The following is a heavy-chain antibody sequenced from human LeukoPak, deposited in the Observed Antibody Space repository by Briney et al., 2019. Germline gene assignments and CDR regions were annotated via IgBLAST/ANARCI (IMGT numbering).Heavy chain of an antibody. CDR1: AYSISSGYY. J-gene: IGHJ4*02. D-gene: IGHD3-16*02. V-gene: IGHV4-38-2*02. CDR2: IYHSGST. Sequence: SETLSLTCTVPAYSISSGYYWGWIRQPPGKGLECIGTIYHSGSTYYNPSLKSRVTISVDTSRNQFSLKLNSVTAADTAMYYCARVFKRVITFGEVIVNPKYYLDYWGQGTLVTVSS. CDR3: ARVFKRVITFGEVIVNPKYYLDY.